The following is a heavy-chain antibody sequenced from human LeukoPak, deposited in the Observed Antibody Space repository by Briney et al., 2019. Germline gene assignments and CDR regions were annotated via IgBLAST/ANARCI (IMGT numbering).Heavy chain of an antibody. CDR2: IYYSGST. Sequence: TPSETLSLTCTVSGGSMSSYYWSWIRQPPGKGLEWIGYIYYSGSTKYNPSLKSRVTISVDTSKNQFSLKLSSVTAADTAVYYCARGARAGYNLEPFDYWGRGTLVTVSS. V-gene: IGHV4-59*08. CDR1: GGSMSSYY. D-gene: IGHD5-24*01. CDR3: ARGARAGYNLEPFDY. J-gene: IGHJ4*02.